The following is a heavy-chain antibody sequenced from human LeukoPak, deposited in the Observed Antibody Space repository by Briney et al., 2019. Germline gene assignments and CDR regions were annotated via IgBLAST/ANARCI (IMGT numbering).Heavy chain of an antibody. Sequence: ASVKVSCKASGYTFTSYGISWVRQAPGQGLEWMGWISAYNGNTNYAQKLQGRVTMTTDTSTSTAYTELRSLRSDDTAVYYCARGYSSSNPNPLDYWGQGTLVTVSS. J-gene: IGHJ4*02. D-gene: IGHD1-14*01. CDR1: GYTFTSYG. CDR3: ARGYSSSNPNPLDY. V-gene: IGHV1-18*04. CDR2: ISAYNGNT.